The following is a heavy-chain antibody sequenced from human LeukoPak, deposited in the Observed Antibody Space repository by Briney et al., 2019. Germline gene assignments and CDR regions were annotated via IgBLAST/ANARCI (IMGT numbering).Heavy chain of an antibody. D-gene: IGHD3-10*01. CDR2: TWFDGSNK. J-gene: IGHJ4*02. CDR3: ARELSRGSGSLISYLDS. V-gene: IGHV3-33*01. Sequence: GGSLRLSCAASGFTFSRYGMHWVRQAPGKGLEWVAQTWFDGSNKFYTDSVKGRFTISRDNSKNTVYLQMNTLRAEDTAIYYCARELSRGSGSLISYLDSWGQGTLVTVSS. CDR1: GFTFSRYG.